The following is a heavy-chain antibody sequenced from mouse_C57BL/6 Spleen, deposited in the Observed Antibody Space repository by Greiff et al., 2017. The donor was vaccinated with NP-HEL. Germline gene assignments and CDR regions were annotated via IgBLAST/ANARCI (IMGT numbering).Heavy chain of an antibody. CDR2: IYPGDGDT. J-gene: IGHJ4*01. CDR1: GYAFSSSW. Sequence: QVQLKQSGPELVKPGASVKISCKASGYAFSSSWMNWVKQRPGKGLEWIGRIYPGDGDTNYNGKFKGKATLTADKSSSTAYMQLSSLTSEDSAVYFCAREGITTVVRAMDYWGQGTSVTVSS. D-gene: IGHD1-1*01. V-gene: IGHV1-82*01. CDR3: AREGITTVVRAMDY.